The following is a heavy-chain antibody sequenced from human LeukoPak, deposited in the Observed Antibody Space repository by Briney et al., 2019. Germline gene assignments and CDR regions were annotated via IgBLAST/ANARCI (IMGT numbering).Heavy chain of an antibody. V-gene: IGHV4-59*08. J-gene: IGHJ3*02. Sequence: PSDTLSLICTVSGGSISSYYWSWIRQPPGKGLEWIGYIYYSGSTNYNPSLKSRVTISVDTSKNQFSLKLSSVTAADTAVYYCATDSGSLDAFDIWGQGTMVTVSS. D-gene: IGHD1-26*01. CDR2: IYYSGST. CDR3: ATDSGSLDAFDI. CDR1: GGSISSYY.